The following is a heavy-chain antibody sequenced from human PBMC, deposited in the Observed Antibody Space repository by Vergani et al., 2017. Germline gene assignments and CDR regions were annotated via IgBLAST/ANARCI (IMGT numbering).Heavy chain of an antibody. CDR3: AGKGVAYCSSTSCYTHWFDP. D-gene: IGHD2-2*02. Sequence: QVQLVQSGAEVKKPGSSVKVSCKASGGTFSSYAISWVRQAPGQGLEWMGGIIPIFGTANYAQKFQGRVTITADESTSTAYMELSSLRSEETAVYYCAGKGVAYCSSTSCYTHWFDPWGQGTLVTVSS. J-gene: IGHJ5*02. V-gene: IGHV1-69*01. CDR2: IIPIFGTA. CDR1: GGTFSSYA.